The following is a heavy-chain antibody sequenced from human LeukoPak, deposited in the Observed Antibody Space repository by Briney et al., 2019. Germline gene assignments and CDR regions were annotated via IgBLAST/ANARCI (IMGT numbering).Heavy chain of an antibody. CDR2: IWYDGSNK. V-gene: IGHV3-33*01. CDR1: GFTFSSYG. Sequence: GGSLRLSCEVSGFTFSSYGMHWVRQAPGKGLEWVAVIWYDGSNKYYADFVKGRFTISRDNSKRTLYLQMNSLRAEDTAVYYCARMPKSSPIDYWGQGTLVTVSS. D-gene: IGHD2-2*01. J-gene: IGHJ4*02. CDR3: ARMPKSSPIDY.